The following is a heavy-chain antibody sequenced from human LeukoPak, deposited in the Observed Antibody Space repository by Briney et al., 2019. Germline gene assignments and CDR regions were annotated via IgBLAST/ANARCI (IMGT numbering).Heavy chain of an antibody. Sequence: ASVKVSCKASGYTFTSYGISWVRQAPGQGLEWMGWISAYNGNTNYAQKLQGRVTMTTDTSTSTAYMELSSLRSEDTAVYYCARAPSKRPFGALTWGIWGQGTMVTVSS. V-gene: IGHV1-18*01. CDR1: GYTFTSYG. CDR2: ISAYNGNT. J-gene: IGHJ3*02. D-gene: IGHD1-26*01. CDR3: ARAPSKRPFGALTWGI.